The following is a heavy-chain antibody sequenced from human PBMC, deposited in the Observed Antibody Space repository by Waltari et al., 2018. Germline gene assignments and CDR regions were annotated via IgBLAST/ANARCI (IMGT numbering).Heavy chain of an antibody. J-gene: IGHJ4*02. Sequence: EVQLLESGGGLVQPGGSLRLSCAASVFPLSGTWLHWVRQVQGKGLVWVSRISGDGSTINYADSVKGRFTISRDTAKNTLYLQMNSLRAEDTAVYYCARGADLRGQGILVTVSS. CDR3: ARGADL. CDR2: ISGDGSTI. CDR1: VFPLSGTW. D-gene: IGHD3-3*01. V-gene: IGHV3-74*01.